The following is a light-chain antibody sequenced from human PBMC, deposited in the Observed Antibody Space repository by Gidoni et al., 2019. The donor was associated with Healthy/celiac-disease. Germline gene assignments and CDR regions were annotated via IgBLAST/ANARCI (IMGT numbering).Light chain of an antibody. Sequence: DIQMTQSPSSLSASVGHRVTNTGPASKSISSYLNWYQQKPGKAHKHLTYAASSLQSGVPSRYSGSGSGTDFTLTISSLQPGDFATYYCQQSYSTPCTFGQWSKLEIK. CDR2: AAS. J-gene: IGKJ2*02. CDR3: QQSYSTPCT. V-gene: IGKV1-39*01. CDR1: KSISSY.